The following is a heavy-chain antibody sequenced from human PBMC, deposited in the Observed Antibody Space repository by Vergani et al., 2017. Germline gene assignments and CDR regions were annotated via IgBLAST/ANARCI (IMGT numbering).Heavy chain of an antibody. CDR1: GGSFSGYY. D-gene: IGHD3-16*01. V-gene: IGHV4-34*01. CDR3: ARGLVRVGGY. CDR2: INHSGST. J-gene: IGHJ4*02. Sequence: QVHLQQWGAGLLTPSETLSLTCAVYGGSFSGYYRSWIRQPPGKGLEWIGEINHSGSTNYNPSLKSRVTISVDTSKNQFSLKLSSVTAADTAVYYCARGLVRVGGYWGQGTLVTVSS.